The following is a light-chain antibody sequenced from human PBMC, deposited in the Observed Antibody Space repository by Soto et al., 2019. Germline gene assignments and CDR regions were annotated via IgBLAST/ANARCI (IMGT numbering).Light chain of an antibody. Sequence: QSLLTQPPSASGSPGRSVTISCAGTSSDVGGYDYVSWYQQHPGKAPTLMIYEVTKRPSGVPDRFSGSKSGNTASLTVSGLQAEDEADYYCSSYAGSNNFVFGTGTKVTVL. V-gene: IGLV2-8*01. CDR2: EVT. J-gene: IGLJ1*01. CDR1: SSDVGGYDY. CDR3: SSYAGSNNFV.